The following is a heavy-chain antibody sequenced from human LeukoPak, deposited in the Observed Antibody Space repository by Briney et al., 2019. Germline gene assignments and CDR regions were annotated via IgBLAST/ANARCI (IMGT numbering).Heavy chain of an antibody. CDR2: INPNSGGT. D-gene: IGHD3-10*01. CDR3: AIYYYGSGSYSPFDY. V-gene: IGHV1-2*02. CDR1: GYTFTGYY. J-gene: IGHJ4*02. Sequence: ASVKVSCKASGYTFTGYYMHWVRQAPGHGLEWMGWINPNSGGTNYAQKFQGRVTMTRDTSISTAYMELSRLRSDDTAVYYCAIYYYGSGSYSPFDYWGQGTLVTVSS.